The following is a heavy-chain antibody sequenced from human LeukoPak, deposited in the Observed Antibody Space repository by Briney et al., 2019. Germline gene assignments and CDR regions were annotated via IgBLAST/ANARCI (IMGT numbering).Heavy chain of an antibody. CDR2: IIPIFGTA. V-gene: IGHV1-69*13. Sequence: GASVNVSCKASGYTFTIYGISWVRQAPGQGLQWMGGIIPIFGTANYAQKFQGRVTITADESTSTAYMELSSLRSEDTAVYYCARGGDYYDSSGYIDYWGQGTLVTVSS. CDR1: GYTFTIYG. CDR3: ARGGDYYDSSGYIDY. D-gene: IGHD3-22*01. J-gene: IGHJ4*02.